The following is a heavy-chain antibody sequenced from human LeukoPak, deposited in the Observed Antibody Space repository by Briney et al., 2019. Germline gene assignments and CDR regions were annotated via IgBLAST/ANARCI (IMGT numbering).Heavy chain of an antibody. D-gene: IGHD2-8*01. Sequence: PSETLSLTCAVYGGSFSDYYWSWIRQPPGKGLEWIGEINHRGSTNYNPPLKSRVNISIDTSKKQFSLKLSSVTAADTAVYYCARGQVVLRFDPWGQGTLVTVSS. CDR2: INHRGST. CDR3: ARGQVVLRFDP. CDR1: GGSFSDYY. J-gene: IGHJ5*02. V-gene: IGHV4-34*01.